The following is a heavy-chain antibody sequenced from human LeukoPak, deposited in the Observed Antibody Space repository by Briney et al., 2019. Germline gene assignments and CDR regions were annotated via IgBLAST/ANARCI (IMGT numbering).Heavy chain of an antibody. D-gene: IGHD1-26*01. CDR3: AKKRGAAFYNWFDP. J-gene: IGHJ5*02. CDR1: GFTFSSFG. CDR2: IRYDGSSK. V-gene: IGHV3-30*02. Sequence: GGSLRLSCAASGFTFSSFGMHWVRQAPGKGLEWVAYIRYDGSSKNYADSLEGRFTISRDNSKNALYLQIDNLRPEDTAVHYCAKKRGAAFYNWFDPWGQGALVTVSS.